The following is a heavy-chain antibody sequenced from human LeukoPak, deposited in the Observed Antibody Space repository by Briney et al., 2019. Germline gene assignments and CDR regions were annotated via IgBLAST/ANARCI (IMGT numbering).Heavy chain of an antibody. V-gene: IGHV4-34*01. CDR1: GGSFSGYY. J-gene: IGHJ6*03. CDR3: ARYDILTGNVGYYYYYMDV. Sequence: PSETLSLTCAVYGGSFSGYYWSWIRQPPGKGLEWIGEINHSGSTNYNPSHKSRVTISVDTSKNQFSLKLSSVTAADTAVYYCARYDILTGNVGYYYYYMDVWGKGTTVTVSS. D-gene: IGHD3-9*01. CDR2: INHSGST.